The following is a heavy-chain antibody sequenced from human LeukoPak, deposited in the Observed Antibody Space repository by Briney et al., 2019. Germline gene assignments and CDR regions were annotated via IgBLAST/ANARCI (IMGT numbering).Heavy chain of an antibody. Sequence: GGSLRLSCAGSGFTFDDYAMHWVRQAPGKGLEWLSIISYNGGFIDYADSVKARFTISRDNAKNSLYLQLDSLRAEDTAVYYCAKVRGKYSSHFFFDYWGQGTLVTVSS. CDR3: AKVRGKYSSHFFFDY. CDR1: GFTFDDYA. D-gene: IGHD6-19*01. CDR2: ISYNGGFI. V-gene: IGHV3-9*01. J-gene: IGHJ4*02.